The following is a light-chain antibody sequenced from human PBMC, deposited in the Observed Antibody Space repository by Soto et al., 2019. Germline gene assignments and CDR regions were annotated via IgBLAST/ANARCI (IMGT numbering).Light chain of an antibody. CDR1: TDYV. CDR3: QSYDSSLSDVV. Sequence: QSVLTQPPSVSGAPGQRVTISCTGSTDYVVHWYQQVPGTAPKVLIRSNNERASGVPDRFSGSKSGASASLAITGLQAEDEADYYCQSYDSSLSDVVFGGGTKLTVL. J-gene: IGLJ2*01. CDR2: SNN. V-gene: IGLV1-40*01.